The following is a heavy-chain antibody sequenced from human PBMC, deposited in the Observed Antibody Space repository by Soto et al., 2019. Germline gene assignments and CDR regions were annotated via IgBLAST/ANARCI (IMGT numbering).Heavy chain of an antibody. Sequence: DVQLVESGGGLVKPGGSLRLSCAASGFNFHTYTMTWVRQAPGKGLEWVSYISGTSETIFYADSVKGRFTISRDNAKNSLYLQLNSLRDEETAVYYCATGYCRSDNCHFPHWGQGTLVNVSS. CDR3: ATGYCRSDNCHFPH. CDR1: GFNFHTYT. V-gene: IGHV3-48*02. J-gene: IGHJ1*01. CDR2: ISGTSETI. D-gene: IGHD2-2*03.